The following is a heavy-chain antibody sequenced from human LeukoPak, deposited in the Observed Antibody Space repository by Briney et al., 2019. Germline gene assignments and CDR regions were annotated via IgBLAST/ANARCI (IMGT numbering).Heavy chain of an antibody. D-gene: IGHD1-26*01. Sequence: ASVRLSCKASGYTVTGYYMHWVRRARGHGVEWMGWINPKRGGTRYAQKFPGRVTMTRDTSISTAYMELSSLRSDDTAVYYCAREELPFLTAFDIWGQRTMVTVAS. CDR3: AREELPFLTAFDI. CDR2: INPKRGGT. J-gene: IGHJ3*02. V-gene: IGHV1-2*02. CDR1: GYTVTGYY.